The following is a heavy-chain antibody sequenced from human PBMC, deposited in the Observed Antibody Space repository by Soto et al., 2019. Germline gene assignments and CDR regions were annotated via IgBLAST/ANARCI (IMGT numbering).Heavy chain of an antibody. CDR2: IPQEGGDG. Sequence: DVQLVESGGAVVQPGESLRLSCEVSGFTFSMYSMTWVRQAPGKGLEWVAKIPQEGGDGHYADSVKGRFTISRDNAKNSVFLQMNNLRAADTAVYYCARDQLILPAHDFFYGSDVWGQGATVTDS. CDR1: GFTFSMYS. V-gene: IGHV3-7*03. CDR3: ARDQLILPAHDFFYGSDV. J-gene: IGHJ6*02. D-gene: IGHD2-21*02.